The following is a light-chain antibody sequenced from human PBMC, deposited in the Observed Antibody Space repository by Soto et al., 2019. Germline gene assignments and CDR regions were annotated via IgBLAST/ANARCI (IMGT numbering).Light chain of an antibody. V-gene: IGLV1-40*01. CDR3: QSYDSSLSAYV. CDR2: GNS. J-gene: IGLJ1*01. Sequence: QAVVAQPPSVSGAPGQKVTISCTGSSSNIGAGYDLHWYQQLPGTAPKLLLYGNSNRPSGVPDRFSGSKSGTSASLAITGLQAEDEADYYCQSYDSSLSAYVFGTGTKLT. CDR1: SSNIGAGYD.